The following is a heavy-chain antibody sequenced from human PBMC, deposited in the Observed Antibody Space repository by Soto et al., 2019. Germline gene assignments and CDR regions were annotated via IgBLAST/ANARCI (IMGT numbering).Heavy chain of an antibody. V-gene: IGHV4-34*01. J-gene: IGHJ6*03. Sequence: QVQLQQWGAGLLKPSETLSLTCAVYGGSFSGYYWSWIRQPPGRGLEWIGEINHSGSTNYNPSLKSRVNMSVDTSKNQFSLKLRSVTAADTAVYFCARAVGGYDFWSASYYYYYYLDVWGKGTTVTVSS. CDR2: INHSGST. CDR1: GGSFSGYY. D-gene: IGHD3-3*01. CDR3: ARAVGGYDFWSASYYYYYYLDV.